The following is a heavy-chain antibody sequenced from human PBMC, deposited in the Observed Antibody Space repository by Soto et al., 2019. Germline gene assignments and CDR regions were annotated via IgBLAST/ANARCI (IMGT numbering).Heavy chain of an antibody. V-gene: IGHV1-18*01. CDR1: GYTFTNYG. CDR3: AREQSGSGDTCQRGGWLGP. Sequence: QVQLVQSGAEVKKPGASVKVSCKASGYTFTNYGISSVRQAPGQGLEWMGWISAYNGNTNYAQKLKARVTMTTDTTPSTAYMELRDLRSDAPALYYCAREQSGSGDTCQRGGWLGPRGQGTLVTASS. J-gene: IGHJ5*02. D-gene: IGHD2-21*01. CDR2: ISAYNGNT.